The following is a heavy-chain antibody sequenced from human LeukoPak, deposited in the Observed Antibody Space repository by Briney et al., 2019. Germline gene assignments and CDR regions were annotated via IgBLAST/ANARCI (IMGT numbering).Heavy chain of an antibody. CDR1: GFTFSDCN. CDR2: ITTTGTHT. V-gene: IGHV3-21*01. CDR3: ARGRSNSGYSSSWSVVAFDI. J-gene: IGHJ3*02. D-gene: IGHD6-13*01. Sequence: GGSLRLSCAASGFTFSDCNMNWVRQAPGKGLEWVSSITTTGTHTYYADSVKGRFTISRDNAKNSLYLQMNSLRAEDTAVYYCARGRSNSGYSSSWSVVAFDIWGQGTMVTVSS.